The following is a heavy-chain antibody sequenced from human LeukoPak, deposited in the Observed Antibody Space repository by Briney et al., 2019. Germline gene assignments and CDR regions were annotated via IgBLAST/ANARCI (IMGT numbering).Heavy chain of an antibody. CDR1: GGTFSSYA. D-gene: IGHD5-24*01. CDR2: IIPIFGTA. J-gene: IGHJ4*02. V-gene: IGHV1-69*13. CDR3: ASDEMTNFDY. Sequence: SMKVSCKASGGTFSSYAISWVRQAPGQGLEWMGGIIPIFGTANYAQKFQGRVTITADESTSTAYMVLSSLRSEDTAVYYCASDEMTNFDYWGQGTLVTVSS.